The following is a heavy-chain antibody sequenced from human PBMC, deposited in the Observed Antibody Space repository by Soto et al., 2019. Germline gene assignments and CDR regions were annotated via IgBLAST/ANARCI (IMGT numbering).Heavy chain of an antibody. V-gene: IGHV4-39*01. Sequence: PSETLSLTCTVFGGSISSSSYYWGWIRQPPGKGLEWIGSIYYSGSTYYNPSLKSRVTISVDTSKNQFSLKLSSVTAADTAVYYCARRWGTYFDFWGQGTLVTSPQ. D-gene: IGHD7-27*01. CDR3: ARRWGTYFDF. CDR1: GGSISSSSYY. J-gene: IGHJ4*02. CDR2: IYYSGST.